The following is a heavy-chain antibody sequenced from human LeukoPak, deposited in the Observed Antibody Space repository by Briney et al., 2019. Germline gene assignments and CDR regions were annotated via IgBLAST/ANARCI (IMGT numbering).Heavy chain of an antibody. Sequence: GSLRLSCAASGFTFSSYAMTWVRQSPGKGLEWVSAIGGTGTSTFYADSVKGRFTISRDNSKNTVYLQMNSLRAEDTAIYYCAKGLAGFDYWGQGTLVTVSS. CDR1: GFTFSSYA. V-gene: IGHV3-23*01. J-gene: IGHJ4*02. CDR2: IGGTGTST. CDR3: AKGLAGFDY.